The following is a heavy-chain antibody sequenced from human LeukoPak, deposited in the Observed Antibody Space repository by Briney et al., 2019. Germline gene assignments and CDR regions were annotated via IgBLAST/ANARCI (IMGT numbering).Heavy chain of an antibody. Sequence: SETLSLTCTVSGSSISGYYWSWIRQPPGRGLEWIGHIYSSGTANYNPSLKSRVTISVDTSKNHFSLKLSSVTAADTAVYYCARTEWELLAGGFDYWGQGTLVTVSS. D-gene: IGHD1-26*01. V-gene: IGHV4-59*01. J-gene: IGHJ4*02. CDR3: ARTEWELLAGGFDY. CDR1: GSSISGYY. CDR2: IYSSGTA.